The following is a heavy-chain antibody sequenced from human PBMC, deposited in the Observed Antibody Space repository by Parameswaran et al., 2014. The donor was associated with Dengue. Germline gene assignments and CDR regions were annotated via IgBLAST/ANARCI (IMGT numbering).Heavy chain of an antibody. J-gene: IGHJ5*02. V-gene: IGHV3-53*01. CDR3: ARGVYSDTRWEDPGWFDP. Sequence: VRQAPGKGLEWVSVIYSGGSTYYADSVTGRFTISRDTSKNTLDLQMNSLRAEDTAVYYCARGVYSDTRWEDPGWFDPWGQGTLVTVSS. CDR2: IYSGGST. D-gene: IGHD5-12*01.